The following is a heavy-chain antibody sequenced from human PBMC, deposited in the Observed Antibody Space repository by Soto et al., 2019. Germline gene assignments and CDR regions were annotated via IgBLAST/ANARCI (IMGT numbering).Heavy chain of an antibody. Sequence: QVQLQESGPGLVKPSETLSLTCTVSGGSISSYYWSWIRQPPGKGLEWIGYIYYSGSTNYNPSLKGRVTISVDTSKNQFSLKLSSVTAADTAVYYCARHVRASYYFDYWGQGTLVTVSS. CDR3: ARHVRASYYFDY. J-gene: IGHJ4*02. CDR2: IYYSGST. V-gene: IGHV4-59*08. D-gene: IGHD3-16*01. CDR1: GGSISSYY.